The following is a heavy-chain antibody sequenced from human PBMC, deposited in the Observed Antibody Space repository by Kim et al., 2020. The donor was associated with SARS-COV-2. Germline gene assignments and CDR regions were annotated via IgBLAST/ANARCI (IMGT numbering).Heavy chain of an antibody. V-gene: IGHV3-21*01. J-gene: IGHJ1*01. CDR2: ISSSSSYI. D-gene: IGHD3-9*01. Sequence: GGSLRLSCAASGFTFSSYSMNWVRQAPGKGLEWVSSISSSSSYIYYADSVKGRFTISRDNAKNSLYLQMNSLRAEDTAVYYCARDGDGYYDILTGPPSGAYFQHWGQGTLVTVSS. CDR3: ARDGDGYYDILTGPPSGAYFQH. CDR1: GFTFSSYS.